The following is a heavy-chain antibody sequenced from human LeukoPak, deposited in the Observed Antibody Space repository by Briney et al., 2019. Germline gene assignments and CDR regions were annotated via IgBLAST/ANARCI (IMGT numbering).Heavy chain of an antibody. CDR2: INHSGST. CDR1: GGSFSGYY. CDR3: AILTYYYGSGSQGGYYFDY. V-gene: IGHV4-34*01. D-gene: IGHD3-10*01. J-gene: IGHJ4*02. Sequence: SETLSLTCAVYGGSFSGYYWSWIRQPPGKGLEWIGEINHSGSTNYNPSLKSRVTISVDTSKDQFSLKLSSVTAADTAVYYCAILTYYYGSGSQGGYYFDYWGQGTLVTVSS.